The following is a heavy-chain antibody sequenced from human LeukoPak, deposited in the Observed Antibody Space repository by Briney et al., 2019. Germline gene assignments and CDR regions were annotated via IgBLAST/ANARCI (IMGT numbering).Heavy chain of an antibody. J-gene: IGHJ5*01. D-gene: IGHD3-22*01. CDR3: ARGAYYYDSSAYYWFDS. Sequence: GESLKISCKCSGYSFITYWIRWVRQMPGKGLEWMGIIYPDDSDTRYSPSFQGQVTISADKSISTAYLQWSSLKASDTAMYYCARGAYYYDSSAYYWFDSWGQGTLVTVSS. CDR2: IYPDDSDT. CDR1: GYSFITYW. V-gene: IGHV5-51*01.